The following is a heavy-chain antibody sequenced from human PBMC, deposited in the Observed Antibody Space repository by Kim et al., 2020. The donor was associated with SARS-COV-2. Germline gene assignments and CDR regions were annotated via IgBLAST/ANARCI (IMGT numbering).Heavy chain of an antibody. CDR1: GYTFTSYG. J-gene: IGHJ4*02. Sequence: ASVKVSCKASGYTFTSYGISWVRQAPGQGLEWMGWISAYNGNTNYAQKLQGRVTMTTDTSTSTAYMELRSLRSDDTAVYYCARALPGGSAAAGTAGDYWGQGTLVTVSS. CDR3: ARALPGGSAAAGTAGDY. D-gene: IGHD6-13*01. V-gene: IGHV1-18*01. CDR2: ISAYNGNT.